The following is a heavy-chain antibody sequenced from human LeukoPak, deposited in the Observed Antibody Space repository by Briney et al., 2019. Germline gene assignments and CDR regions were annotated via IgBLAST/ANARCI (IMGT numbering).Heavy chain of an antibody. Sequence: PGGSQRLSCAASGFRFADYAMHWVRQAPGKGLEWVSGISWNSGSVSYADSVKGRFTISRDNANNSLYLQMNSLRGEDTALYYCAKAPYFSGSSLDYWGQGSLVTVSS. CDR2: ISWNSGSV. J-gene: IGHJ4*02. V-gene: IGHV3-9*01. D-gene: IGHD1-26*01. CDR1: GFRFADYA. CDR3: AKAPYFSGSSLDY.